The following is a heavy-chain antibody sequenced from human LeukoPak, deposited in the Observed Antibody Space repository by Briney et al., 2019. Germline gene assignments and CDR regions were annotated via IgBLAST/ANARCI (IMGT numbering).Heavy chain of an antibody. CDR1: GGSISSSNYY. CDR2: IYYSGKT. CDR3: ARGGSSFKYFDL. Sequence: SETLSLTCTVSGGSISSSNYYWGWIRQPPGKGLEWIGSIYYSGKTYYNPSLKSRVAISVDRSKNQFSLKLSSVTAADTAVYYCARGGSSFKYFDLWGRGTLVTVPS. J-gene: IGHJ2*01. D-gene: IGHD6-13*01. V-gene: IGHV4-39*07.